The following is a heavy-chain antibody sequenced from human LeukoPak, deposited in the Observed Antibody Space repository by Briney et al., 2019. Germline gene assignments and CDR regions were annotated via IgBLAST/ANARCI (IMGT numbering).Heavy chain of an antibody. J-gene: IGHJ4*02. CDR1: GFTFSTYW. D-gene: IGHD2-2*01. V-gene: IGHV3-74*01. Sequence: GGSLRLSCAASGFTFSTYWMHWVRQAPGKGLVWVSRINTDGSSTSYADSVKGRFTISRDNAKNTLYLQMNVLRAEDTAVYYCARDVHCASTSCYLFDNWGQGTLVTVSS. CDR2: INTDGSST. CDR3: ARDVHCASTSCYLFDN.